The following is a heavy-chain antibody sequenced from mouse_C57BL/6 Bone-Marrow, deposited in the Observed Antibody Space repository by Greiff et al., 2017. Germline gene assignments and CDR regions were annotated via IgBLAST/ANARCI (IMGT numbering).Heavy chain of an antibody. CDR3: ARHLRRGVPFYWYFDV. CDR2: ISSGGSYT. CDR1: GFTFSSYG. J-gene: IGHJ1*03. D-gene: IGHD2-12*01. V-gene: IGHV5-6*01. Sequence: EVHLVESGGDLVKPGGSLKLSCAASGFTFSSYGMSWVRQTPDKRLEWVATISSGGSYTYYPDSVKGRFTISRDNATNTLYLQMSSLKSEDTAMYYCARHLRRGVPFYWYFDVWGTGTTVTVSS.